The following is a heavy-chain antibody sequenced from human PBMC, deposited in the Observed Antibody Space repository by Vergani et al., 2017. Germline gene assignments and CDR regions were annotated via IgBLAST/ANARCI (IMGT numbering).Heavy chain of an antibody. J-gene: IGHJ6*03. CDR1: GYTFTGYY. CDR2: INPNSGGT. V-gene: IGHV1-2*02. CDR3: ARVGLGEYYYYYYYMDV. D-gene: IGHD3-16*01. Sequence: QVQLVQSGAEVKKPGASVKVSCKASGYTFTGYYMHWVRQAPGQGLEWMGWINPNSGGTNYAQKFQGRVTMTRDTSISTAYMELSRLRSDDTAVYYCARVGLGEYYYYYYYMDVWGKGTTVTVSS.